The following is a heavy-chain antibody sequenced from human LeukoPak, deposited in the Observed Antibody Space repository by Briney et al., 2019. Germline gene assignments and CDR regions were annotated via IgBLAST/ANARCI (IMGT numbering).Heavy chain of an antibody. CDR1: GGTFSSYA. Sequence: SVKVSCKASGGTFSSYAISWVRQAPGQGLEWMGRIIPIFGTANYAQKFQGRVTITTDESTNTAYMELSSLRSEDTAVYYCASYYYGSGSYLGYWGQGTLVTVSS. CDR3: ASYYYGSGSYLGY. V-gene: IGHV1-69*05. D-gene: IGHD3-10*01. J-gene: IGHJ4*02. CDR2: IIPIFGTA.